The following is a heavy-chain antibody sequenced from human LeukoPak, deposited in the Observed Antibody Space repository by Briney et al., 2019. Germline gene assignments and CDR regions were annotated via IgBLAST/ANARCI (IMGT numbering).Heavy chain of an antibody. V-gene: IGHV3-23*01. J-gene: IGHJ4*02. CDR3: AKFTMTSRDLDY. D-gene: IGHD3-22*01. Sequence: QTGGSLRLSCAASGFTFSDSYMTWIRQAPGKGLEWVSAISGSGGSTYYADSVKGRFTISRDNSKNTLYLQMNSLRAEDTAVYYCAKFTMTSRDLDYWGQGTLVTVSS. CDR1: GFTFSDSY. CDR2: ISGSGGST.